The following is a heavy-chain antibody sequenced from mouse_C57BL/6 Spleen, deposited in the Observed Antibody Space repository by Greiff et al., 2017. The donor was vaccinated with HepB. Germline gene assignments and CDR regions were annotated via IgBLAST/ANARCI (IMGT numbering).Heavy chain of an antibody. CDR1: GYTFTDYE. J-gene: IGHJ3*01. CDR2: IDPETGGT. Sequence: QVQLQQSGAELVRPGASVTLSCKASGYTFTDYEMHWVKQTPVHGLEWIGAIDPETGGTSYNQKFKGKAILTADKSSSTAYMELRSLTSEDSAVYYCTRRGDSSGYVAWFAYWGQGTLVTVSA. D-gene: IGHD3-2*02. V-gene: IGHV1-15*01. CDR3: TRRGDSSGYVAWFAY.